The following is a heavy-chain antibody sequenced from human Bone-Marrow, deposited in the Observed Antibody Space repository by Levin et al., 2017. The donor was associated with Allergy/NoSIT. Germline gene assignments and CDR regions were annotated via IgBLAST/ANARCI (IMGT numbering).Heavy chain of an antibody. D-gene: IGHD3-3*01. Sequence: GGSLRLSCAASGFTFSDYGFHWVRQAPGKGLEWVAVTSYDGNNKYYADSVKGRFTISRDNSKNTLFLQMNILRAEDTAVYSCAKDRSGFWSRDEEYYGMDVWGPGTTVTVSS. CDR3: AKDRSGFWSRDEEYYGMDV. J-gene: IGHJ6*02. CDR1: GFTFSDYG. CDR2: TSYDGNNK. V-gene: IGHV3-30*18.